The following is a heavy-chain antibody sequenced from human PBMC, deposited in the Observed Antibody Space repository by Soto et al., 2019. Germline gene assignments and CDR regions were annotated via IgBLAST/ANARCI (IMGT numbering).Heavy chain of an antibody. Sequence: QVHLVQSGAEVKKPGSSVKVSCAASGDIFTKYAITWVRQAPGQGLEWMGEIITMFGTTDYEPRFQGRLTITADESTGTGYMELRSLRYEDTAIYYCARRYSFAQGDGMDVWGQGTTVIVSS. CDR3: ARRYSFAQGDGMDV. CDR2: IITMFGTT. J-gene: IGHJ6*02. D-gene: IGHD5-12*01. CDR1: GDIFTKYA. V-gene: IGHV1-69*01.